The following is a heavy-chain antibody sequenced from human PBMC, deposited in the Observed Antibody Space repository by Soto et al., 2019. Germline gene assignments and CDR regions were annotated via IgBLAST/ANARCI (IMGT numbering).Heavy chain of an antibody. CDR1: GFTFSSYW. CDR3: ARAIFGVVIFWPLYGMDV. Sequence: TVGSLRLSCAASGFTFSSYWMSWVRQATGKGLEWVANIKQDGSEKYYVDSVKGRFTISRDNAKNSLYLQMNSLRAEDTAVYYCARAIFGVVIFWPLYGMDVWGQGTTVTVSS. J-gene: IGHJ6*02. D-gene: IGHD3-3*01. CDR2: IKQDGSEK. V-gene: IGHV3-7*05.